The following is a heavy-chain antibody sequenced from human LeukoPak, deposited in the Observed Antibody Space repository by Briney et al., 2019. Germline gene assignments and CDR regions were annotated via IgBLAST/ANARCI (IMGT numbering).Heavy chain of an antibody. Sequence: ASVKVSCKASGYTFTSYGISWVRQAPGQGLEWMGWISAYNGNTNYAQKLQGRVTMTTDTSTSTAYMELRSLRSDDTAVYYCARDLQYYDSSGYSIFDYWGQGTLVTVSS. J-gene: IGHJ4*02. CDR2: ISAYNGNT. D-gene: IGHD3-22*01. V-gene: IGHV1-18*01. CDR3: ARDLQYYDSSGYSIFDY. CDR1: GYTFTSYG.